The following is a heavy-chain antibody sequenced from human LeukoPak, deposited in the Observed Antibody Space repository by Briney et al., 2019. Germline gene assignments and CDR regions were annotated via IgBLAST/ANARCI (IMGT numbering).Heavy chain of an antibody. Sequence: SETLSLTCAVYGGSFSGYYWSWIRQPPGKGLEWIGEINHSGSTNYNPSLKSRVTISVDTSKNQFSLKLSSVTAADMAVYYCXXXXXXXXXXXXXXXYSVLDYYGMDVWGQGTTVTVSS. D-gene: IGHD3-10*02. CDR3: XXXXXXXXXXXXXXXYSVLDYYGMDV. CDR2: INHSGST. CDR1: GGSFSGYY. V-gene: IGHV4-34*01. J-gene: IGHJ6*02.